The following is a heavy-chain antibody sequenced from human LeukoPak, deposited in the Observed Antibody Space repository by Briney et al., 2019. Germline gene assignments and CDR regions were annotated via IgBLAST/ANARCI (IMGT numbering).Heavy chain of an antibody. CDR2: MSMSGTS. CDR1: GASVSSTDYY. D-gene: IGHD2-21*01. J-gene: IGHJ4*02. CDR3: AADPLWSAGAY. V-gene: IGHV4-61*02. Sequence: SETLSLTCTVSGASVSSTDYYWSWIRQPAGKGPEWIGRMSMSGTSNYNPSIKSRVTISADTSKNQFFLKFSSVTAADTAMYYCAADPLWSAGAYWGQGMLVTVSS.